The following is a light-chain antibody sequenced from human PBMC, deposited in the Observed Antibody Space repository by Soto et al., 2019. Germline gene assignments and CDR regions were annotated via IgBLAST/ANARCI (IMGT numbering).Light chain of an antibody. CDR1: SSNIGAGYH. J-gene: IGLJ2*01. V-gene: IGLV1-40*01. CDR3: QSYESSLSGWI. CDR2: GNT. Sequence: QSVLTQPPSMSGAPGQGVTISCTGRSSNIGAGYHVHWYQQVPGTAPKLLIYGNTNRPSGVPDRFSASKSGTSASLSISGLQAEDEADYYCQSYESSLSGWIFGGGTKLTVL.